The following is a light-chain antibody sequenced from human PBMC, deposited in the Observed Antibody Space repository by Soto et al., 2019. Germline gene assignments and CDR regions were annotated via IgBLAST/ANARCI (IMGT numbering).Light chain of an antibody. CDR3: QQYNTSPPEVT. V-gene: IGKV3-15*01. J-gene: IGKJ5*01. CDR1: QSINSN. Sequence: EVVSTQSPSTRSGYTGERATLSCRASQSINSNLALYQQKPGQAPKLPINGASTRATGIPARFSGSGSGTEFTLTISSLQSEDFAIYYCQQYNTSPPEVTFAQGTRLEIK. CDR2: GAS.